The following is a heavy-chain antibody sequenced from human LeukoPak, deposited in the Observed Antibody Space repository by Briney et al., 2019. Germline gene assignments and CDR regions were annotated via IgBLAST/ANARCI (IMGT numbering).Heavy chain of an antibody. J-gene: IGHJ4*02. CDR3: ARGYYSGSYYFSDYFDY. V-gene: IGHV4-59*01. CDR1: GGSISSYY. Sequence: SETLSLTCTVSGGSISSYYWSWIRQPPGKGLEWIGYIYYSGSTNYNPSLKSRVTISVDTSKNQFSLKLSSVTAADTAVYYCARGYYSGSYYFSDYFDYWGQGTLVTVSS. CDR2: IYYSGST. D-gene: IGHD1-26*01.